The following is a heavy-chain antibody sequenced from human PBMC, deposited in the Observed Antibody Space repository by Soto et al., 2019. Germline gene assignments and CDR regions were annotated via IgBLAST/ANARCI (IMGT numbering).Heavy chain of an antibody. CDR3: AKDAVPYNGKWDWFDT. Sequence: QFFESGGDLVQPGGSLRVHCVASGFIFGDYAMSWVRQTPGKGLECVSSVGGGGTDTYYAASVKGRFTISRDTSKSTLYLQMNNLRAEDTAVYYCAKDAVPYNGKWDWFDTWGQGTLVIVSS. J-gene: IGHJ5*02. V-gene: IGHV3-23*01. CDR1: GFIFGDYA. CDR2: VGGGGTDT. D-gene: IGHD1-20*01.